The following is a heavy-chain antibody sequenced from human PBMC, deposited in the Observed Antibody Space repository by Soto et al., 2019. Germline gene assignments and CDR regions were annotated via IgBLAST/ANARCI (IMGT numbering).Heavy chain of an antibody. Sequence: EVQLSESGGGLVQPGGSLRLSCAASGFTFSSHAMTWFRQAPGKGLEWVSSLSADGFYRYYADSVKGRFTISRDNSKNTLYLQMSSLRVEDTAIYYCAKVGLQPWLVGGVYWGQGTLVTVSS. CDR1: GFTFSSHA. D-gene: IGHD6-19*01. V-gene: IGHV3-23*01. J-gene: IGHJ4*02. CDR3: AKVGLQPWLVGGVY. CDR2: LSADGFYR.